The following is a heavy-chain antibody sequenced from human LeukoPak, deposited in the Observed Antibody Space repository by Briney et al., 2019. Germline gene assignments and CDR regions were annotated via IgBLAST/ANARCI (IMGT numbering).Heavy chain of an antibody. V-gene: IGHV1-2*02. J-gene: IGHJ4*02. CDR1: GYTFTGYY. CDR3: VKGSLGGFVDY. Sequence: ASVKVSCKAPGYTFTGYYMHWVRQAPGRGLEWMGWINPNSGGTNYAQKFQGRVTMTRDTSISTAYMELSRLRSDDTAVYYCVKGSLGGFVDYWGQGTLVTVSS. D-gene: IGHD1-26*01. CDR2: INPNSGGT.